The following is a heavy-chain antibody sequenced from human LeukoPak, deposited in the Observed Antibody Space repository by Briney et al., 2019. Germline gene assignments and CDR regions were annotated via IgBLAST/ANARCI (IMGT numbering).Heavy chain of an antibody. CDR3: VRGGLYHYSGTSGDY. V-gene: IGHV3-7*01. J-gene: IGHJ4*02. D-gene: IGHD1-26*01. Sequence: PSETLSLTCTVSGGSISSRNYCWGWIRQPPGKGLEWVANINQGGSESYYVDSVKGRFTIFRDNAESSLYLQLNSLGAEDTAVYYCVRGGLYHYSGTSGDYWGQGTLVTVSS. CDR1: GGSISSRNYC. CDR2: INQGGSES.